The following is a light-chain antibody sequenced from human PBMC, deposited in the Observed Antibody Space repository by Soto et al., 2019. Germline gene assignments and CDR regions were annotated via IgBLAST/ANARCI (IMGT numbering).Light chain of an antibody. CDR1: QSVLYSSNNKNY. CDR3: QQYYSTLWT. Sequence: IVMTQSPDSLAVSLGERATINCKSSQSVLYSSNNKNYLAWYQQKPGQPPKLLIYWASTRESGVPDRFSGSGSVTDFTLAISSLQAEDVAVSYCQQYYSTLWTFGQGTKVEIK. V-gene: IGKV4-1*01. CDR2: WAS. J-gene: IGKJ1*01.